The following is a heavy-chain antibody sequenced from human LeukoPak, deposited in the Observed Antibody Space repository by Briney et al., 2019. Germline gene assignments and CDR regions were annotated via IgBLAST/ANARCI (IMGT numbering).Heavy chain of an antibody. D-gene: IGHD3-9*01. CDR3: ARGNRMTGYYLSFYYYYYMDV. Sequence: ASVKVSCKASGYTFTSYGISWVRQATGQGLGWMGWMNPNSGNTGYAQKFQGRVTMTRNTSISTAYMELSSLRSEDTAVYYCARGNRMTGYYLSFYYYYYMDVWGKGTTVTIS. J-gene: IGHJ6*03. CDR2: MNPNSGNT. V-gene: IGHV1-8*02. CDR1: GYTFTSYG.